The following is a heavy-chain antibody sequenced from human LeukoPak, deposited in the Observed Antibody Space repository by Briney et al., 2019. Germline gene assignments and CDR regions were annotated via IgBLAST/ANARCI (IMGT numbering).Heavy chain of an antibody. J-gene: IGHJ5*02. CDR2: IYYSGST. V-gene: IGHV4-30-4*08. D-gene: IGHD2-2*02. CDR1: GGSISSGDYY. Sequence: SQTLSLTCTVSGGSISSGDYYWSWIRQPPGKGLEWIGYIYYSGSTYYNPSLRSRATISVDTSKNQFSLKLSSVTAADTAVYYCARGGDIVVVPAAIESDSWFDPWGQGTLVTVSS. CDR3: ARGGDIVVVPAAIESDSWFDP.